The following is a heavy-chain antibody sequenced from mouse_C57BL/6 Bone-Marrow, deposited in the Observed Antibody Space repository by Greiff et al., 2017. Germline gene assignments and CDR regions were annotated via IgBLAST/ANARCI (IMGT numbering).Heavy chain of an antibody. D-gene: IGHD1-1*01. J-gene: IGHJ3*01. CDR1: GFNIKDDY. CDR3: TRGHYYGSSPWFAY. V-gene: IGHV14-4*01. CDR2: IDPENGDT. Sequence: EVQLQQSGAELVRPGASVKLSCTASGFNIKDDYMHWVKQRPEQGLEWIGWIDPENGDTEYASKFQGKATITADTSSNTAYLQLRSLTSEDTAVYYCTRGHYYGSSPWFAYWGQGTLVTVSA.